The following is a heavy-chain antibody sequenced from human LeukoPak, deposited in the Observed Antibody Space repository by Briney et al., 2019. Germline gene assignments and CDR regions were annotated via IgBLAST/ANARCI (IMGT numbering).Heavy chain of an antibody. CDR1: GGSISSYY. J-gene: IGHJ4*02. CDR2: IYYSGST. CDR3: ARVIAVAGALDY. V-gene: IGHV4-59*01. Sequence: SETLSLTCVVSGGSISSYYWSWIRQPPGKGLEWIGYIYYSGSTNYNPSLKSRVTISLDTSKNQFSLKLSSVTAADTAVYYCARVIAVAGALDYWGQGTLVTVSS. D-gene: IGHD6-19*01.